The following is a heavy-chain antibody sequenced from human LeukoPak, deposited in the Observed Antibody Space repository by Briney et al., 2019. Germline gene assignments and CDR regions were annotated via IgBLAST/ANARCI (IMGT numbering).Heavy chain of an antibody. CDR3: ARQSITMIVVVAYFDL. D-gene: IGHD3-22*01. CDR1: GGSISSSSYY. CDR2: IYYSGST. V-gene: IGHV4-39*01. Sequence: PSETLSLTCTVSGGSISSSSYYWGWIRQPPGKGLEWIGSIYYSGSTYYNPSLKSRVTISVDTSKNQFSLKLSSVTAADTAVYYCARQSITMIVVVAYFDLWGRGTLVTVPS. J-gene: IGHJ2*01.